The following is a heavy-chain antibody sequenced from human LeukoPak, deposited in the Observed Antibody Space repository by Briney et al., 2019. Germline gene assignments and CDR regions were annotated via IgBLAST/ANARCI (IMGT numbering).Heavy chain of an antibody. Sequence: GGSLRLSCAASGFTFSSYAMSWVRQAPGKGLEWVSYISSSGSTIYYADSVKGRFTISRDNAKSSLYLQMNSLRAEDTAVYYCARDHVITAFDIWGQGTMVTVSS. CDR3: ARDHVITAFDI. J-gene: IGHJ3*02. CDR1: GFTFSSYA. CDR2: ISSSGSTI. V-gene: IGHV3-48*04.